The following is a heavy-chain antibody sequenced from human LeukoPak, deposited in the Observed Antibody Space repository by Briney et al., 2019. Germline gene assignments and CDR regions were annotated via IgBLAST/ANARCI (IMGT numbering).Heavy chain of an antibody. CDR3: AKLLGTATTYDS. CDR1: GLIFSSYA. CDR2: ISGSGGST. V-gene: IGHV3-23*01. J-gene: IGHJ4*02. Sequence: GGSLRLSCAASGLIFSSYAMSWVRQAPGKGLEWVATISGSGGSTYYADSVKGRFTISRDNSKKTVYLQMNSLGAEDTAMYYCAKLLGTATTYDSWGQGTRVTVSS. D-gene: IGHD5-24*01.